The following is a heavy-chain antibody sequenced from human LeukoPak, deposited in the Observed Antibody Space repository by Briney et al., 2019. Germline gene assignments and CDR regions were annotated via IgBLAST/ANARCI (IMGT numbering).Heavy chain of an antibody. CDR2: ISYDGSNR. CDR3: AREVAAAVGGFDY. D-gene: IGHD6-13*01. V-gene: IGHV3-30*04. Sequence: HPGGSLRLSCAASGFTFSSYAMHWVRQAPGKGLEWVAVISYDGSNRYYADSVKGRFTISRDNSKNTLYLQMNSLRAEDTAVYYCAREVAAAVGGFDYWGQGTLVTVSS. CDR1: GFTFSSYA. J-gene: IGHJ4*02.